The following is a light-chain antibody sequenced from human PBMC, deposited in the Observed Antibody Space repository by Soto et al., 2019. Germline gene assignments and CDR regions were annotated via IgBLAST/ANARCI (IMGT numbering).Light chain of an antibody. CDR1: SSDVGSYNL. Sequence: QSVLTQPASVSGSPRQSITISCTGTSSDVGSYNLVSWYQQHPGKALKLMIYEGTQRPSGVSDRFSGAKSGNTASLTISGLQAEDEADYYCCSYAGSTTFWVFGGGTQLTVL. CDR2: EGT. J-gene: IGLJ3*02. V-gene: IGLV2-23*03. CDR3: CSYAGSTTFWV.